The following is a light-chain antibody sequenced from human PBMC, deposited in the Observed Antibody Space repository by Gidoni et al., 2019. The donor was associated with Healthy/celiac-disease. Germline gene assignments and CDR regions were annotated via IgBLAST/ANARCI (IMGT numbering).Light chain of an antibody. CDR2: DAS. CDR3: QQYDNRPLT. J-gene: IGKJ4*01. CDR1: QDISNY. Sequence: DIQMTQSPSSLSASVGDRVTITCQASQDISNYLNWYQQKPGKAPKLLIYDASNLETGVPSRFSGSGSGTDFTFTISSLQPEDIATYYCQQYDNRPLTFXGGTKVEIK. V-gene: IGKV1-33*01.